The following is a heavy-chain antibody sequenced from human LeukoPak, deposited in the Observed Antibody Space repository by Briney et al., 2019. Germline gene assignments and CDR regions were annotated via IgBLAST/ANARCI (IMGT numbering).Heavy chain of an antibody. V-gene: IGHV3-11*01. J-gene: IGHJ4*02. D-gene: IGHD2-8*02. CDR2: ISGSGGVI. Sequence: SYISGSGGVIYYADSVKGRFTISRDNAKNSLYLQMNSLRAEDTAVYYCAADITGYFDYWGQGALVTVSS. CDR3: AADITGYFDY.